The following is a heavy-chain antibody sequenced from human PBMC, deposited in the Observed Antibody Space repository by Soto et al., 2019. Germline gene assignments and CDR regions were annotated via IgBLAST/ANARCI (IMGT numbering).Heavy chain of an antibody. CDR3: AKKTGTWTAYYYYGMDV. CDR1: GFTFSSYA. V-gene: IGHV3-23*01. CDR2: ISGSGGST. J-gene: IGHJ6*02. Sequence: GGSLRLSCAASGFTFSSYAMSWVRQAPGKGLEWVSAISGSGGSTYYADSVKGRFTISRDNSKNTLYLQMNSLRAEDTAVYYCAKKTGTWTAYYYYGMDVWGQGTTVTVSS. D-gene: IGHD5-12*01.